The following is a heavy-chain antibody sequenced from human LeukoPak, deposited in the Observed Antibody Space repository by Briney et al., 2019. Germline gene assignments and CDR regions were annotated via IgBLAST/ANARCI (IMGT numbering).Heavy chain of an antibody. CDR1: GFTFSDFY. J-gene: IGHJ4*02. Sequence: TGGSLRLSCAASGFTFSDFYMNWVRQAPGKGLEWVSSISSSSSYIYYADSVKGRFTISRDNAKNSLYLQMNSLRAEDMAVFYCARGEGNDYWGQGTLVTVSS. CDR2: ISSSSSYI. CDR3: ARGEGNDY. V-gene: IGHV3-21*01.